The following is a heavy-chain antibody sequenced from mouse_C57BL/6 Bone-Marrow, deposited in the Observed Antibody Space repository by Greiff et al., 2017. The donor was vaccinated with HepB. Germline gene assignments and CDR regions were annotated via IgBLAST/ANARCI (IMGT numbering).Heavy chain of an antibody. CDR2: IYPSDSET. CDR3: ACYYYGSSPWYFDV. V-gene: IGHV1-61*01. J-gene: IGHJ1*03. D-gene: IGHD1-1*01. CDR1: GYTFTSYW. Sequence: QVQLQQPGAELVRPGSSVKLSCKASGYTFTSYWMDWVKQRPGQGLEWIGNIYPSDSETHYNQKFKDKATVTVDKSSSTAYMQLSSLTSEDSAVYYCACYYYGSSPWYFDVWGTGTTVTVSS.